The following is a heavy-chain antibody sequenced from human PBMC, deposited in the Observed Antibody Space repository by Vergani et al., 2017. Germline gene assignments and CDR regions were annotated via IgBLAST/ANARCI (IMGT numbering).Heavy chain of an antibody. D-gene: IGHD2-21*01. V-gene: IGHV4-38-2*01. CDR1: DYSIGSGFY. Sequence: QVRLEESGPGLVKPSETLSLTCPVSDYSIGSGFYWASIRQSPGEGLQGLPSIHNRGKTYHNPSLKSRVSVALDTSKTRFSLNLTSVTATEPAGYYCARSQGDYWYFDLWGPGSLVTVSS. CDR3: ARSQGDYWYFDL. J-gene: IGHJ2*01. CDR2: IHNRGKT.